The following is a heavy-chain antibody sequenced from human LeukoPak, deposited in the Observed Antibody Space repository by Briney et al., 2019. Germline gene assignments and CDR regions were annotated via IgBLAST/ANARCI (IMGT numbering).Heavy chain of an antibody. V-gene: IGHV1-69*06. Sequence: SVKVSCKASGGTFSSYAISWVRQAPGQGLEWMGGIIPIFGTANYAQKFQGRVTITADKSTSTAYMELSSLRSEDTAVYYCARSSGRVTTISGAFDIWGQGTMVTVSS. J-gene: IGHJ3*02. D-gene: IGHD5-12*01. CDR1: GGTFSSYA. CDR2: IIPIFGTA. CDR3: ARSSGRVTTISGAFDI.